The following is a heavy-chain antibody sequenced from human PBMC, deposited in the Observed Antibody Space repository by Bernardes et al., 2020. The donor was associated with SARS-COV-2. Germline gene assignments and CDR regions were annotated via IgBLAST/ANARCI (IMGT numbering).Heavy chain of an antibody. CDR2: ISGSGGST. J-gene: IGHJ6*02. V-gene: IGHV3-23*01. CDR1: GFTFSSYA. Sequence: GGSLRLSCAASGFTFSSYAMSWVRQAPGKGLEWVSAISGSGGSTYYADSVKGRFTISRDNSKNTLYLQMNSLRAEDTAVYYCAKDAPDSSGYYRYSYGMDVWGQGTTVTVSS. CDR3: AKDAPDSSGYYRYSYGMDV. D-gene: IGHD3-22*01.